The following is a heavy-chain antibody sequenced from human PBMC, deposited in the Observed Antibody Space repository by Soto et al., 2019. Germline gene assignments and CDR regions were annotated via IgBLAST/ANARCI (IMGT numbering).Heavy chain of an antibody. Sequence: SETLSLTCAVSGYSISNGYYWGWIRQPPGKGLEWIGNVYHSGSTYYNPSLKSRVTISVDTSKNQFSLKLTSLTAADTAVYYCARDPVGARSAPFDYWRQGTLATVSS. CDR3: ARDPVGARSAPFDY. CDR2: VYHSGST. V-gene: IGHV4-38-2*02. J-gene: IGHJ4*02. D-gene: IGHD1-26*01. CDR1: GYSISNGYY.